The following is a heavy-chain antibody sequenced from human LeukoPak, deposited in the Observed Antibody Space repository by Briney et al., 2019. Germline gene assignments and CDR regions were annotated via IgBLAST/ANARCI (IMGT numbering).Heavy chain of an antibody. CDR3: VRGRYYFDY. D-gene: IGHD5-24*01. CDR2: INSDGSST. CDR1: GFTFSSYA. J-gene: IGHJ4*02. V-gene: IGHV3-74*01. Sequence: GGSLRLSCAASGFTFSSYAMHWVRQAPGMGLVWVSRINSDGSSTSYADSVKGRFTISRDNAKNTLYLQMNNLRAEDTAVYYCVRGRYYFDYWGQGTLVTVSS.